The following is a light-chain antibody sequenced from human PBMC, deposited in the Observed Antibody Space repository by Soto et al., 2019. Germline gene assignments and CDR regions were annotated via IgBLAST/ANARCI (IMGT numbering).Light chain of an antibody. CDR1: QSIGSY. CDR3: QQSYIIPRM. J-gene: IGKJ1*01. V-gene: IGKV1-39*01. Sequence: DIQMTQSPSSLSASVGDRVTITCRSSQSIGSYVNWYQQKPGKAPKLLIFAASSLQGGVPSRFTGSGYGTDFTLTISGLQPADFATYYCQQSYIIPRMFGQGTTVEIK. CDR2: AAS.